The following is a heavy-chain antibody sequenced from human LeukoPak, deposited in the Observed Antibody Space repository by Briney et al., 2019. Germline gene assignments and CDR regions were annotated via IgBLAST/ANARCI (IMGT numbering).Heavy chain of an antibody. Sequence: GGSLRLSCAASGFTFTTYALTWVRQAPGKGLEWVSALSGSGISTYYADSVKGRFTISRDNSKNTLYLQMNSLRAEDTAVYYCAKLSGKTVAGPNYYFDYWGQGTLVTVSS. V-gene: IGHV3-23*01. CDR1: GFTFTTYA. D-gene: IGHD6-19*01. CDR2: LSGSGIST. J-gene: IGHJ4*02. CDR3: AKLSGKTVAGPNYYFDY.